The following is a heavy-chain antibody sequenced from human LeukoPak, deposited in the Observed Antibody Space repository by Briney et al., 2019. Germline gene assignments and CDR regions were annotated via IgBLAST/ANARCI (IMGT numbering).Heavy chain of an antibody. CDR2: VSTTGST. CDR1: GASISSYY. J-gene: IGHJ6*03. V-gene: IGHV4-4*07. CDR3: ARGHTLQLLPHYYYHYYMDV. Sequence: KPSETLSLTCTVSGASISSYYWNWIRQPAGKGLEWIGRVSTTGSTSYNPSLQSRLTMSVDTSENQFSLKLSSVTAADTAVYYCARGHTLQLLPHYYYHYYMDVWGKGTTVTVSS. D-gene: IGHD2-2*01.